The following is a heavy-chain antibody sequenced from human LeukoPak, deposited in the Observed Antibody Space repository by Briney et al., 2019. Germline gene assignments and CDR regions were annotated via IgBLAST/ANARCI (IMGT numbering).Heavy chain of an antibody. D-gene: IGHD1-7*01. V-gene: IGHV3-48*04. J-gene: IGHJ4*02. CDR2: ISTSGSRI. Sequence: GGSLRLSCAASRFTFSTYSMNWVRQTPGRGLEWVSYISTSGSRIDYADSVKGRFTISRDNAKNSLYLQMNSLRAEDTAVYYCARMNYVSSGWGAPFDSWGQGTLVTVSS. CDR3: ARMNYVSSGWGAPFDS. CDR1: RFTFSTYS.